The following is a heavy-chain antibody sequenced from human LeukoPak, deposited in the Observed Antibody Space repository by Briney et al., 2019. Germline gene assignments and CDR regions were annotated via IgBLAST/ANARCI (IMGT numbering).Heavy chain of an antibody. D-gene: IGHD3-22*01. Sequence: PGGSLRLSCAASGFTFSSYGMSWVRQAPGKGLEWVSAISGSGGSTYYADSVKGRFTISRDNSKNTLYLQMNSLRAEDTAVYYCAKRYYYDSSGYGDDYWGQGTLVTVSS. CDR3: AKRYYYDSSGYGDDY. CDR2: ISGSGGST. J-gene: IGHJ4*02. CDR1: GFTFSSYG. V-gene: IGHV3-23*01.